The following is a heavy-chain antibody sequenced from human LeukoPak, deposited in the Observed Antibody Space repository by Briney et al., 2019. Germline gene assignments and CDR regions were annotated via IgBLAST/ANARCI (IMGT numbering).Heavy chain of an antibody. CDR1: GGSISSYF. J-gene: IGHJ4*02. Sequence: SETLSLTCTVSGGSISSYFWSWIRQPAGKGLEWIGRIYTSGSPNYNPSLKSRVTMSVDTSKNQFSLKLSSVTAADTAMYYCSRELYGDYVFHYWGQGTLVTVSS. V-gene: IGHV4-4*07. CDR3: SRELYGDYVFHY. CDR2: IYTSGSP. D-gene: IGHD4-17*01.